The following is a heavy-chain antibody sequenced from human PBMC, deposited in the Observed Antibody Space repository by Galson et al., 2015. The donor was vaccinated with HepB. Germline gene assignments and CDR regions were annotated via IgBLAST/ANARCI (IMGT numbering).Heavy chain of an antibody. CDR1: GLSLRISAMS. D-gene: IGHD5-12*01. Sequence: PALVKPKQTLTLPCTLSGLSLRISAMSMSWIRQSPGNALEWLARLAWDDDQFYSTPLKTRLTIPKDTSKEQVDLTMTNMNPEDTGTYYCARMWQDLGFDDWGQGTLVTVSS. CDR2: LAWDDDQ. J-gene: IGHJ4*02. V-gene: IGHV2-70*17. CDR3: ARMWQDLGFDD.